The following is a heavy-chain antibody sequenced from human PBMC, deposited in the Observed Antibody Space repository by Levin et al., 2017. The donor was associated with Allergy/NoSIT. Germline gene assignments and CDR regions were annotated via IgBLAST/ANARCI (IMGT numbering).Heavy chain of an antibody. Sequence: GGSLRLSCAASGFTFSVYGMTWVRQVPGKGLEWVSGISVSGVSTYYADSVKGRFTISRDNSKNMLYLQMNSLRAEDTAVYYGAKRGDCSSGVGFLFESWGQGTLLTVSS. CDR2: ISVSGVST. CDR3: AKRGDCSSGVGFLFES. V-gene: IGHV3-23*01. J-gene: IGHJ4*02. D-gene: IGHD2-2*01. CDR1: GFTFSVYG.